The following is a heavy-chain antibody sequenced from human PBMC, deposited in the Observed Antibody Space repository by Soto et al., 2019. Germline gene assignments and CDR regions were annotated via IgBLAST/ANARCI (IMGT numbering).Heavy chain of an antibody. CDR1: GGTFSNYA. CDR3: ALGLLLWFGEDHYGMDV. J-gene: IGHJ6*02. D-gene: IGHD3-10*01. V-gene: IGHV1-69*01. Sequence: QVRLVQSGAEVRKPGSSVNVSCKASGGTFSNYAINWVRQAPGQGLEWIGGILPIFGTASYAQKFQGTVTITADEPRSTAYMALSSLRSVDTAVYYCALGLLLWFGEDHYGMDVWGQGTTVTVSS. CDR2: ILPIFGTA.